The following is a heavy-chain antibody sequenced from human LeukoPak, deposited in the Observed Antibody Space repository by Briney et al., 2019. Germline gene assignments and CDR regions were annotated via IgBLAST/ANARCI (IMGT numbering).Heavy chain of an antibody. D-gene: IGHD7-27*01. Sequence: SVKVSCKASGGTFSSYAISWVRQAPGQGLEWMGGIIPIFGTANYAQKFQGRVTITTDESTSTAYMELSSLRSEDTAVYYCARGTGEGDYYYYMDVWGKGTTVTVSS. CDR2: IIPIFGTA. CDR3: ARGTGEGDYYYYMDV. J-gene: IGHJ6*03. V-gene: IGHV1-69*05. CDR1: GGTFSSYA.